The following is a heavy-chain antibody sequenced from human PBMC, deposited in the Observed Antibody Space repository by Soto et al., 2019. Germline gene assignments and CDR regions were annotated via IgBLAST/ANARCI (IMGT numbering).Heavy chain of an antibody. CDR1: GYTFTGYY. V-gene: IGHV1-2*04. D-gene: IGHD2-2*01. J-gene: IGHJ3*02. CDR2: INPNSGGT. CDR3: ARDVGVPPEYAFDI. Sequence: GASVKVSCKASGYTFTGYYMPWVRQAPGQGLEWMGWINPNSGGTNYAQKFQGWVTMTRDTSISTAYMELSRLRSDDTAVYYCARDVGVPPEYAFDIWGQGTMVTVSS.